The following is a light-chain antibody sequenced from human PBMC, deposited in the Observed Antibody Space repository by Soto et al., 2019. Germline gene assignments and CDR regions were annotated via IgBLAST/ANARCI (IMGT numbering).Light chain of an antibody. J-gene: IGKJ5*01. CDR2: GAS. V-gene: IGKV3-20*01. CDR3: QQYGSSLSIT. Sequence: EIVLTQSPGTLSLSPGERATLSCRASQSVSSNYFAWYQQKPGQAPRLLIHGASRRATGIPDRFSGSGSGTDFPLTISRLEPEDFAVDYCQQYGSSLSITFGQGTQLEIK. CDR1: QSVSSNY.